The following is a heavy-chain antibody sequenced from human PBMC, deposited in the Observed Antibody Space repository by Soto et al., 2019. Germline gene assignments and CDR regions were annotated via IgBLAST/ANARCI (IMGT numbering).Heavy chain of an antibody. CDR3: ARDPHEFWTSYWFDP. Sequence: ASVKVSCKTSGYTFNTYGINWVRQAPGQGLGLMGWISAYDGKTTYAEKFQGRVTLTTDTSTSTAYMELRSLRSDDTAIYYCARDPHEFWTSYWFDPWGQGTPVTVSS. V-gene: IGHV1-18*01. D-gene: IGHD3-3*01. CDR2: ISAYDGKT. J-gene: IGHJ5*02. CDR1: GYTFNTYG.